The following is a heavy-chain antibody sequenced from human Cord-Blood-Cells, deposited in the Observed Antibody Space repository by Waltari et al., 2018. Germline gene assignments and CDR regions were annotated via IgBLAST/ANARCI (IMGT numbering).Heavy chain of an antibody. CDR3: ARGRLHGDSGYDYFDY. CDR1: GSSIRSGYS. Sequence: QVQLQESGPGLVKPSETLSLPCAVSGSSIRSGYSWGWLRQPPGKGLEWIGSIYHSGSTYYNPSLKSRVTISVDTSKNQFSLKLSSVTAADTAVYYCARGRLHGDSGYDYFDYWGQGTLVTVSS. CDR2: IYHSGST. J-gene: IGHJ4*02. D-gene: IGHD5-12*01. V-gene: IGHV4-38-2*01.